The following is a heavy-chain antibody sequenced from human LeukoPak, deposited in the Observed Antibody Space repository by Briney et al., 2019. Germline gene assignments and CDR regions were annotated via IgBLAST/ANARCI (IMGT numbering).Heavy chain of an antibody. CDR1: GGSISSGSYY. Sequence: SETLSLTCTVSGGSISSGSYYWSWLRQPAGKGLEWIGRIYTSGSTNYNPSLKSRVTISVDTSKNQFSLKLSSVTAADTAVYYCARGIDTATPYWGQGTLVTVSS. V-gene: IGHV4-61*02. CDR3: ARGIDTATPY. CDR2: IYTSGST. D-gene: IGHD5-18*01. J-gene: IGHJ4*02.